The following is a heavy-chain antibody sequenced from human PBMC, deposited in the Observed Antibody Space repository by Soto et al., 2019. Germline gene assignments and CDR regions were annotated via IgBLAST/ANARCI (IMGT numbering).Heavy chain of an antibody. D-gene: IGHD2-2*01. V-gene: IGHV1-18*01. CDR1: GYTFTSYG. Sequence: ASVKVSCKASGYTFTSYGISWVRQAPGQGLEWMGWISAYNGNTNYAQKLQGRVTMTTDTSTSTAYMELRSLRSDDTAVYYCASVLGDIVVVPAASVYYYYMDVWGKGTTVTVSS. CDR3: ASVLGDIVVVPAASVYYYYMDV. CDR2: ISAYNGNT. J-gene: IGHJ6*03.